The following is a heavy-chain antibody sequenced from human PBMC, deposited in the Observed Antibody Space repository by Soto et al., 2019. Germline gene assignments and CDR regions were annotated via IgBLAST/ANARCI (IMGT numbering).Heavy chain of an antibody. D-gene: IGHD2-2*01. J-gene: IGHJ4*02. Sequence: GESLKISCAASGFTFSDYYMSWIRQAPGKGLEWVSYISSSSSYTNYADSVKGRFTISRDNAKNSLYLQMNSLRAEDTAVYYCARDQASRCYDSHPLDYWGQGTLVTVSS. CDR3: ARDQASRCYDSHPLDY. CDR1: GFTFSDYY. V-gene: IGHV3-11*05. CDR2: ISSSSSYT.